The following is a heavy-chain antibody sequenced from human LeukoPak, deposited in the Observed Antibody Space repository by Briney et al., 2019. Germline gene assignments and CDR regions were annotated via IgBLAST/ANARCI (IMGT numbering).Heavy chain of an antibody. Sequence: PGGSLRLSCAASRFTFSSYSMNWVRQAPGKGLEWIGFLFYSGRTKYNPSLQSRVTISVDTSENNFSLKLTSVTAADTAVYYCARLLDNDSSGDPDTFDMWGQGTVVTVSS. CDR1: RFTFSSYS. CDR2: LFYSGRT. J-gene: IGHJ3*02. CDR3: ARLLDNDSSGDPDTFDM. V-gene: IGHV4-59*01. D-gene: IGHD3-22*01.